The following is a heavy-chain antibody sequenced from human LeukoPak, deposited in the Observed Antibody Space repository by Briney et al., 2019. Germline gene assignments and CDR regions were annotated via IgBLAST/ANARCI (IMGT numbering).Heavy chain of an antibody. CDR3: AHSGGVQYGSFDI. CDR1: GFSLSTRGAA. D-gene: IGHD3-16*01. Sequence: SGPTLANPTQTLTLTCTFSGFSLSTRGAAVGWIRQPPGKALEWLALMYWDDDKRYSTCLKRRLPVTKATSKNQVVLKMTNMNPVDTATYYCAHSGGVQYGSFDIWGQGTQVTVSS. CDR2: MYWDDDK. V-gene: IGHV2-5*02. J-gene: IGHJ3*02.